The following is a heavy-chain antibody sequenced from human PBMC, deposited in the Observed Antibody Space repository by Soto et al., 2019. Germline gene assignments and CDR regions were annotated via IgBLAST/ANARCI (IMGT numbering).Heavy chain of an antibody. CDR1: GFTFSSYA. CDR3: ARDGIAEAGMENWFDP. J-gene: IGHJ5*02. CDR2: ISYDGSNK. D-gene: IGHD6-13*01. V-gene: IGHV3-30-3*01. Sequence: PGGSLRLSCAASGFTFSSYAMHWVRQAPGKGLEWVAVISYDGSNKYYADSVKGRFTISRDNSKNTLYLQMNSLRAEDTAVYYCARDGIAEAGMENWFDPWGQGTLVTVSS.